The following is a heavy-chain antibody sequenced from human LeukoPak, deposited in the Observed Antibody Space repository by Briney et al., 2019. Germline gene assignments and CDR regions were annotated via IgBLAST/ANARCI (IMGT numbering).Heavy chain of an antibody. Sequence: SETLSLTCTVSGGSISGYYWSWIRQPAGKGLEWIGHIYTSGSTNYNPSLKSRVTMLVDTSKNQFSLNLSSVTAADTAVYYCARDLPRTDAFDIWGQGTMVTVSS. CDR1: GGSISGYY. CDR2: IYTSGST. D-gene: IGHD1-14*01. J-gene: IGHJ3*02. CDR3: ARDLPRTDAFDI. V-gene: IGHV4-4*07.